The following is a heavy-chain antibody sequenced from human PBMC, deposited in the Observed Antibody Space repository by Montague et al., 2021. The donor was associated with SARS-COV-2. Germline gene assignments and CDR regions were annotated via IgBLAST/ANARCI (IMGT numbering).Heavy chain of an antibody. J-gene: IGHJ4*02. Sequence: SETLSLTCAIYGGSFSGYYWSWTRQPPGKGLEWIGEINHSGSTNYNPSLKSRVTISVDTSKNQFSLKLSSVTAADTAVYYCARGHYDILTGYDEYCFDYWGQGTLVTVSS. CDR3: ARGHYDILTGYDEYCFDY. V-gene: IGHV4-34*01. CDR1: GGSFSGYY. D-gene: IGHD3-9*01. CDR2: INHSGST.